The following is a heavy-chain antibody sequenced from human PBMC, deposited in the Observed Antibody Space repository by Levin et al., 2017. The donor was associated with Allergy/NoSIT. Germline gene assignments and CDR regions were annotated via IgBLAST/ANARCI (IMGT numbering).Heavy chain of an antibody. J-gene: IGHJ5*02. V-gene: IGHV3-23*01. CDR2: ISGSGGST. CDR1: AFTFDNYA. CDR3: VKGGGSYFVDP. Sequence: GGSLRLSCAASAFTFDNYAMSWVRQAPGKGLEWVSSISGSGGSTFYADSVKGRFTISRDNSKTTLYLQMNSLRAEDTAIYYCVKGGGSYFVDPWGQGTLVTVSS. D-gene: IGHD1-26*01.